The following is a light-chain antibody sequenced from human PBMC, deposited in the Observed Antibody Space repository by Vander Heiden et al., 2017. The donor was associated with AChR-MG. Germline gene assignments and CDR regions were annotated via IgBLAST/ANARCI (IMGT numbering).Light chain of an antibody. J-gene: IGKJ1*01. CDR1: QGIRND. CDR3: RQDDNFPRT. V-gene: IGKV1-6*01. CDR2: GAS. Sequence: AIQMTQSPSSLSASVGDRVTITCRASQGIRNDLDWYQQKPGKAPKLLIYGASSLQSGVPSRFSGSGSGTDFTLTISSLQPEDFATYYCRQDDNFPRTFGQGTKVEIK.